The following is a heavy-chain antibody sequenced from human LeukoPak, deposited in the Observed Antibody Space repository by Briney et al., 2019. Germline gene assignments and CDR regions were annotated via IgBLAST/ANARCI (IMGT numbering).Heavy chain of an antibody. CDR1: GGSISSSSYY. V-gene: IGHV4-39*07. D-gene: IGHD2-2*01. CDR3: ARGAYCSSSSCYPYYFDY. CDR2: IYYSGST. Sequence: SETLSLTCTVSGGSISSSSYYWGWIRQPPGKGLEWIGSIYYSGSTYYNPSLASRVTMSVDTSKNQFSLKLSSVTAADTAVYYCARGAYCSSSSCYPYYFDYWGQGTLVTVSS. J-gene: IGHJ4*02.